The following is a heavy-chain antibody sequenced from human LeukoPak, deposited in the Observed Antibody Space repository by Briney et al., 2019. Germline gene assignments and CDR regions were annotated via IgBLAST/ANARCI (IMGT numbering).Heavy chain of an antibody. Sequence: GGSLRLSCAASGFTFSSYAMSWVRQAPGKGLEWVSAISGSGGSTYYADSVKGRFTISRDNSKNTLYLQMNSPRAEDTAVYYCAKGGYCSGGSCYSTIPYYYYGMDVWGQGTTVTVSS. CDR2: ISGSGGST. CDR1: GFTFSSYA. V-gene: IGHV3-23*01. D-gene: IGHD2-15*01. CDR3: AKGGYCSGGSCYSTIPYYYYGMDV. J-gene: IGHJ6*02.